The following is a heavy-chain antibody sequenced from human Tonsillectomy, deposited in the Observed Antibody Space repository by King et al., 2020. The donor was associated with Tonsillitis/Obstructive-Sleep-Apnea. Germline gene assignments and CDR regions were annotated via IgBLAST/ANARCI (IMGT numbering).Heavy chain of an antibody. CDR1: GFMFSSYG. CDR3: AKDVGAGEGIDY. Sequence: VQLVESGGGVVHPGRSLRLSCAASGFMFSSYGMHWVRQAPGKELEWVGVIWYDGSSKNYADSVKGRFTISRDNSKNTLYLQMNSLRAEDTAVYYCAKDVGAGEGIDYWGQGTLVTVSS. CDR2: IWYDGSSK. V-gene: IGHV3-33*06. J-gene: IGHJ4*02. D-gene: IGHD7-27*01.